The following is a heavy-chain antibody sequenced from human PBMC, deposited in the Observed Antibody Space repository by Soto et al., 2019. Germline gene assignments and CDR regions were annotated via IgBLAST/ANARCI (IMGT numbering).Heavy chain of an antibody. J-gene: IGHJ6*02. Sequence: GASVKVSCKASGGTFSSYAISWVRQPPGQGLEWMGGIIPIFGTANYAQKFQGRVTITADKSTSTAYMELSSLRSEDTAVYYCARVVDTAMVTSPDYYYGMDVWGQGTTVTVSS. D-gene: IGHD5-18*01. V-gene: IGHV1-69*06. CDR1: GGTFSSYA. CDR3: ARVVDTAMVTSPDYYYGMDV. CDR2: IIPIFGTA.